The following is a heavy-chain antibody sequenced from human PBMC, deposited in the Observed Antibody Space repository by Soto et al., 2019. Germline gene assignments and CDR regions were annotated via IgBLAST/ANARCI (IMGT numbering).Heavy chain of an antibody. J-gene: IGHJ4*02. D-gene: IGHD6-6*01. Sequence: GGSPRLSCAASGFTFSSYAMSWVRQAPGKGLEWVSAISGSGGSTYYADSVKGRFTISRDNSKNTLYLQMNSLRAEDTAVYYCARDLSSTRYFDYWGQGTLVTVSS. CDR2: ISGSGGST. CDR1: GFTFSSYA. V-gene: IGHV3-23*01. CDR3: ARDLSSTRYFDY.